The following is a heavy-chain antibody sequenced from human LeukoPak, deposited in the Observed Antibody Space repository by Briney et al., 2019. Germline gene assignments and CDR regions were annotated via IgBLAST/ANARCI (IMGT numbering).Heavy chain of an antibody. V-gene: IGHV1-46*01. D-gene: IGHD6-19*01. CDR2: INLIGGST. Sequence: ASVKVSCKASGYTFTSYYMHWVRQAPGQGLEWMGIINLIGGSTRYAQKFQGRVTMTRDTSTSTVYMELSSLRSEDTAVYYCARESDIAVAGTGFDYWGQGTLVIVSS. CDR3: ARESDIAVAGTGFDY. CDR1: GYTFTSYY. J-gene: IGHJ4*02.